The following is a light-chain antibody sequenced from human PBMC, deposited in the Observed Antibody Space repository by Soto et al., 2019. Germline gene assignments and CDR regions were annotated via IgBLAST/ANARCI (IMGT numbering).Light chain of an antibody. CDR1: QSVSNNY. CDR2: DAS. CDR3: QQYGSSGT. V-gene: IGKV3-20*01. Sequence: IVLTHSPGTLSFSPGERATLSCRASQSVSNNYLAWYQQQPGQAPRLLIYDASIRATGIPARFSGSGSGTDFTLTISRLEPEDFAVYYCQQYGSSGTFGQGTKVDIK. J-gene: IGKJ1*01.